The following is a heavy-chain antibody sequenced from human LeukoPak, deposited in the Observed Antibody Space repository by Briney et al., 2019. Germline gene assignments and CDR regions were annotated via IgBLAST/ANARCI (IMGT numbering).Heavy chain of an antibody. D-gene: IGHD3-9*01. CDR2: ISYDGSNK. CDR3: AKDSLRRYFDWLFDY. CDR1: GFTFSSYG. V-gene: IGHV3-30*18. Sequence: PGGSLRLSCAASGFTFSSYGMHWVRQAPGKGLEWVAVISYDGSNKYYADSVKGRFTISRDNSKNTLYLQMNSLRAEDTAVYYCAKDSLRRYFDWLFDYWGQGTLVTVSS. J-gene: IGHJ4*02.